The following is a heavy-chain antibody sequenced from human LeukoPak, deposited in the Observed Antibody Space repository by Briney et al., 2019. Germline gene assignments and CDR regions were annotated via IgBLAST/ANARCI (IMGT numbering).Heavy chain of an antibody. CDR3: ARARGMFYDYFEY. J-gene: IGHJ4*02. Sequence: GGSLRLSCAASGLTLSGYWMHWVRQAPGKGLNWLSRINGDASNTGYADSVKGRFTISRDNAKSTVYLQMNSLRVEDTAVYYCARARGMFYDYFEYWGEGTLVTGSS. V-gene: IGHV3-74*01. CDR2: INGDASNT. CDR1: GLTLSGYW. D-gene: IGHD3-16*01.